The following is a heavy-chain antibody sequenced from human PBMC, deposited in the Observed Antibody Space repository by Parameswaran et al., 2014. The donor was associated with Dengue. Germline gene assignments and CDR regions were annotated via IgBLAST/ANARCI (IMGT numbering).Heavy chain of an antibody. Sequence: WIRQPPGKGLEWVSAISGSADSTYYADSVKGRFTISRDNSKNTLYLQMNSLRAEDTAVYYCARVVFQYCSSFSCLNWFDPWGQGTRVTVSS. D-gene: IGHD2-2*01. CDR3: ARVVFQYCSSFSCLNWFDP. V-gene: IGHV3-23*01. J-gene: IGHJ5*02. CDR2: ISGSADST.